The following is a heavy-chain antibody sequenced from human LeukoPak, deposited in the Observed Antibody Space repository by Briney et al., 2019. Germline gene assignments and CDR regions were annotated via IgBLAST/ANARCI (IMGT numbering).Heavy chain of an antibody. D-gene: IGHD5-24*01. CDR3: ARGRDGYNYSDFQH. Sequence: SVKVSCKASGGTFSSYAISWVRQAPGQGLEWMGGIIPIFGTANYAQKFQGRVTITADESTSTAYMELSSLRSVDTAVYYCARGRDGYNYSDFQHWGQGTLVTVSS. CDR2: IIPIFGTA. CDR1: GGTFSSYA. J-gene: IGHJ1*01. V-gene: IGHV1-69*01.